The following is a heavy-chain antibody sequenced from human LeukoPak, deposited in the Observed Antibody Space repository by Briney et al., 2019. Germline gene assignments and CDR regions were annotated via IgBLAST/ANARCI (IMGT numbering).Heavy chain of an antibody. CDR1: GGTFSSYA. CDR2: IIPIFGIA. Sequence: SVKVSCKASGGTFSSYAISWVRQAPGQGLEWMGRIIPIFGIANYAQKFQGRVTITADKSTRTAYMELSSLRSEDTAVYYCARDEDSYYDFWSGSYGMDVWGQGTTVTVSS. D-gene: IGHD3-3*01. V-gene: IGHV1-69*04. J-gene: IGHJ6*02. CDR3: ARDEDSYYDFWSGSYGMDV.